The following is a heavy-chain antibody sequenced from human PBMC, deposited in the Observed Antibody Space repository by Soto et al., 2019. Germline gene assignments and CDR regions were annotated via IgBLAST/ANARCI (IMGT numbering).Heavy chain of an antibody. J-gene: IGHJ4*02. CDR2: IYSRGGT. Sequence: EVPVVESGGGLVQPGGSLRLSCAASGFTVSNNYMTWVRQAPGKGLEWVSLIYSRGGTDYADSVKGRFTISRDNSKNMVYLQMNSRRVEDTAVYYCARGGSGSQTVGYWGQGARVTVSS. CDR1: GFTVSNNY. CDR3: ARGGSGSQTVGY. V-gene: IGHV3-66*01. D-gene: IGHD1-26*01.